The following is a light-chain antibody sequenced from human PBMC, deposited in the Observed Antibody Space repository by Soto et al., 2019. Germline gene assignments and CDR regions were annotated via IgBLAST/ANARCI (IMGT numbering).Light chain of an antibody. CDR2: EVS. CDR3: SSYTSSSTLV. CDR1: SSGVGGYNY. Sequence: QSALTQPASVSGSPGQSITISCTGSSSGVGGYNYVSWYRQHPGKAPKLMIYEVSNRPSGISNRFSGSKSGNTASLTLSGLQAEDEADYYCSSYTSSSTLVFGGGTKVTVL. V-gene: IGLV2-14*01. J-gene: IGLJ2*01.